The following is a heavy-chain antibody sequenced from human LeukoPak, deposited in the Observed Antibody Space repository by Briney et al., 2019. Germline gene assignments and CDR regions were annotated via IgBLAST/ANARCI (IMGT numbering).Heavy chain of an antibody. Sequence: PGRSLRLSCAASGFTFSSYGMHWVRQAPGKGLEWVAVISYDGSNKYYADSVKGRFTISRDNSKNTLYLQMNSLRAEDTAVYYCAKELVYSSSWDYYGMDVWGQGTTVTVSS. J-gene: IGHJ6*02. D-gene: IGHD6-13*01. CDR3: AKELVYSSSWDYYGMDV. V-gene: IGHV3-30*18. CDR2: ISYDGSNK. CDR1: GFTFSSYG.